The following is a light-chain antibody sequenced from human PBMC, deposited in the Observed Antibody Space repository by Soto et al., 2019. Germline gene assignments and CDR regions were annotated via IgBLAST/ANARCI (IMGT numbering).Light chain of an antibody. CDR1: HSVSSL. Sequence: EIVMTQSPATLSVSPGERATLSCRASHSVSSLLAWYQQKPGQAPRLLIYGASTRATGIPGRFSGSGSGTEFTLSISSLQSEDFAVYYWQQYNSWPYTFGQGTKLEIK. V-gene: IGKV3-15*01. CDR2: GAS. J-gene: IGKJ2*01. CDR3: QQYNSWPYT.